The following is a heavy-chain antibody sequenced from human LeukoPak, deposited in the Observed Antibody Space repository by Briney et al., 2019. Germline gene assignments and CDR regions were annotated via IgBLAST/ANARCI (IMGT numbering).Heavy chain of an antibody. J-gene: IGHJ3*01. V-gene: IGHV4-39*07. CDR3: ARELKYGNSDSGAF. D-gene: IGHD6-6*01. CDR2: VFYNGAT. CDR1: GGSISSSIYY. Sequence: PSETLSLTCIVSGGSISSSIYYWAWVRQPPGKGLEWIGTVFYNGATQYSPSLRSRVTISIDTSTNQFSLKLTSVTAADTALYYWARELKYGNSDSGAFLGQGTVVTVSS.